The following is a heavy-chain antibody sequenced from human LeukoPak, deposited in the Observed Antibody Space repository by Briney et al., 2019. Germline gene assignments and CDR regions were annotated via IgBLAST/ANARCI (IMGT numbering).Heavy chain of an antibody. Sequence: GGSLGLSCAASGFTFSSYSMNWVRQAPGKGLEWVSSISSSSSYIYYADSVKGRFTISRDNAKNSLYLQMNSLRAEDTAVYYCARDLYCSSTSCYSVWGQGTLVTVSS. CDR3: ARDLYCSSTSCYSV. D-gene: IGHD2-2*01. CDR2: ISSSSSYI. J-gene: IGHJ4*02. CDR1: GFTFSSYS. V-gene: IGHV3-21*01.